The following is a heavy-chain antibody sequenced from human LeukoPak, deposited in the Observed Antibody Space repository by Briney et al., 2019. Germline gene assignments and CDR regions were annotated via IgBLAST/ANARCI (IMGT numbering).Heavy chain of an antibody. J-gene: IGHJ6*03. V-gene: IGHV4-39*07. CDR2: IYYSGST. CDR1: GGSISSSSYY. CDR3: ARDRRDMVRGINILRQSYYYYYMDV. D-gene: IGHD3-10*01. Sequence: DPSETLSLTCTVSGGSISSSSYYWGWIRQPPGKGLEWIGSIYYSGSTYYNPSLKSRVTISVDTSKNQFSLKLSSVTAADTAVYYCARDRRDMVRGINILRQSYYYYYMDVWGKGTTVTISS.